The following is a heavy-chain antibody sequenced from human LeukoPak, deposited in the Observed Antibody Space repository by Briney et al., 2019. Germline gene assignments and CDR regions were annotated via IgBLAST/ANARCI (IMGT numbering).Heavy chain of an antibody. Sequence: GGSLRLSCAASGLTFSSYNMNWVRQAPGKGLEWVSSISSSSSYMYYADSVKGRFTISRDSAKNSLFLQMNSLRAEDTAVYYCARDRWHDYWGQGTLVTVSS. CDR2: ISSSSSYM. CDR3: ARDRWHDY. CDR1: GLTFSSYN. V-gene: IGHV3-21*01. J-gene: IGHJ4*02. D-gene: IGHD2-15*01.